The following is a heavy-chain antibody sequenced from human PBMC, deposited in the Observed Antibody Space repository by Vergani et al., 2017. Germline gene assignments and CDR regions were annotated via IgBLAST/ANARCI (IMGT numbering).Heavy chain of an antibody. CDR1: GFTFSSYG. CDR2: IWYDGSNK. CDR3: ARDEAAVYDSSGYWPGYYYYGMDV. V-gene: IGHV3-33*01. D-gene: IGHD3-22*01. J-gene: IGHJ6*02. Sequence: QVQLVESGGGVVQPGRSLRLSCAASGFTFSSYGMHWVRQAPGKGLEWVAVIWYDGSNKYYADSVKGRFTISRDNSKNTLYLKMNSLRAEDTAVYYCARDEAAVYDSSGYWPGYYYYGMDVWGQGTTVTVSS.